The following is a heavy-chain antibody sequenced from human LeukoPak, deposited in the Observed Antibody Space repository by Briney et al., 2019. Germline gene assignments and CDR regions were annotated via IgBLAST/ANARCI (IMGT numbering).Heavy chain of an antibody. CDR3: AREGRYCSSTSCYGRRSFNWFDP. CDR2: INPNSGGT. J-gene: IGHJ5*02. CDR1: GYTFTGYY. V-gene: IGHV1-2*02. Sequence: ASVKVSCKASGYTFTGYYMHWGRQAPGQGLEWMGWINPNSGGTNYAQKFQGRVTMTRDTSISTAYMELSRLRSDDTAVYYCAREGRYCSSTSCYGRRSFNWFDPWGQGTLVTVSS. D-gene: IGHD2-2*01.